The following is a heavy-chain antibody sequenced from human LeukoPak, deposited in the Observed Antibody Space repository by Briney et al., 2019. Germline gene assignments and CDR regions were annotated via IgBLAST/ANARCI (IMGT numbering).Heavy chain of an antibody. J-gene: IGHJ5*01. Sequence: GAAVEVPCKASGYTFTSYGLMWLGQAAGRGVEGMGWVSADNGNTNYAQKLQGRVTMTTDTATSTVYMELRSLRSDDTAVYYCARDHLAVVARAKCFDTWGQGTLVTVSS. CDR2: VSADNGNT. V-gene: IGHV1-18*01. CDR3: ARDHLAVVARAKCFDT. D-gene: IGHD2-15*01. CDR1: GYTFTSYG.